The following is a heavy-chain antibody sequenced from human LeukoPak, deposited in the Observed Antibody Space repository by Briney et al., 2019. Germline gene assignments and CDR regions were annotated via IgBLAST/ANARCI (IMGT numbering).Heavy chain of an antibody. D-gene: IGHD4-11*01. CDR2: ISGSGGST. J-gene: IGHJ4*02. CDR1: GFTFTSYA. Sequence: GGSLRLSCAASGFTFTSYAMTWVRQAPGKGLEWVSAISGSGGSTYYADSVKGRFTISRDNSKNTLYLQVNSLRAEDTAVYYCAKDKRYSNYGYDYWGQGTLVTVSS. V-gene: IGHV3-23*01. CDR3: AKDKRYSNYGYDY.